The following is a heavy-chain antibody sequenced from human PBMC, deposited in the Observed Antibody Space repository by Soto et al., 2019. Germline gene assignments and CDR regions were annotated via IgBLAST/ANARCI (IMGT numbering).Heavy chain of an antibody. CDR2: INHSGST. V-gene: IGHV4-34*01. D-gene: IGHD2-2*01. Sequence: QVQLQQWGAGLLKPSETLSLTCAVYGGSFSGYYWSWIRQPPGKGLEWIGEINHSGSTNYNPSLKSRVTISVDTSKNQFSLKLSSVTAADTGVYYCARVLWEAAALNYWGQGTLVTVSS. J-gene: IGHJ4*02. CDR1: GGSFSGYY. CDR3: ARVLWEAAALNY.